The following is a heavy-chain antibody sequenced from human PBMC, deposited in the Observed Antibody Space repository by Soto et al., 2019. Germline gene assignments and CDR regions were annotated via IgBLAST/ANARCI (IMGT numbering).Heavy chain of an antibody. CDR1: GFTFSSYA. J-gene: IGHJ6*02. Sequence: EVQLLESGGGLVQPGGSLRLSCAASGFTFSSYAMSWVRQAPGKGQEWVSTISASGGGTYYVDSVKGRFTISRDNSKNTLYLQMSSLRAEDTAVYYCAKSKFTDHHYYGMDVWGQGTTVTVSS. V-gene: IGHV3-23*01. CDR2: ISASGGGT. CDR3: AKSKFTDHHYYGMDV. D-gene: IGHD4-4*01.